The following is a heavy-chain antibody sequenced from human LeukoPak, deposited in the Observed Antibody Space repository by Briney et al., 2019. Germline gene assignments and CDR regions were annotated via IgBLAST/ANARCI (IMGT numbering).Heavy chain of an antibody. CDR3: AKPTRGSGSFLIDF. V-gene: IGHV3-7*01. CDR1: EFTFSTYW. J-gene: IGHJ4*02. D-gene: IGHD1-26*01. Sequence: GGSLRLSCAAPEFTFSTYWMSWVRQAPGKGLEWVANIKQDGSDKYYADSVKGRFTISRDNSKNTLYLQMNSLRAEDTAVYYCAKPTRGSGSFLIDFWGQGTLVTVSS. CDR2: IKQDGSDK.